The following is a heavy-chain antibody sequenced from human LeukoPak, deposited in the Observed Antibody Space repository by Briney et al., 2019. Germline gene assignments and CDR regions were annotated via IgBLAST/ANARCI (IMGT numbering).Heavy chain of an antibody. D-gene: IGHD3-22*01. CDR2: IYYSGST. CDR3: ARWETYYYDSSGYSNWFDP. V-gene: IGHV4-59*07. Sequence: PSDTLSITCTVPGGSISSSYWSWIRQPPGKGLQLTGYIYYSGSTNYNPSLKSRVTISVDTSKNQFSLKLSSVTAADTAVYYCARWETYYYDSSGYSNWFDPWGQGTLVTVSS. CDR1: GGSISSSY. J-gene: IGHJ5*02.